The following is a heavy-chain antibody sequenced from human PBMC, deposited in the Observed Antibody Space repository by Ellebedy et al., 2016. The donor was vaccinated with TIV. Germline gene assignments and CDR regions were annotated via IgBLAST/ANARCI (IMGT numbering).Heavy chain of an antibody. J-gene: IGHJ4*02. CDR2: ISTNGAKQ. CDR3: AKDPLGYVWNYAPPPFDY. CDR1: GFTFTSFA. Sequence: PGGSLRLSCSASGFTFTSFAMHWVRQVPGKGLEYVSGISTNGAKQYYVDSVRGRFTISRDNAQNTLYLQMSSLRTEDTAVYYCAKDPLGYVWNYAPPPFDYWGQGTLITVSS. D-gene: IGHD1-7*01. V-gene: IGHV3-64D*06.